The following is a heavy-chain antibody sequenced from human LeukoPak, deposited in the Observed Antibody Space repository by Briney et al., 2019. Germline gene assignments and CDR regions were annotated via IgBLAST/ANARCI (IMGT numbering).Heavy chain of an antibody. CDR3: ARGSSGSYTKYFDY. CDR1: GFAFDDYG. Sequence: GGSLRLSCAASGFAFDDYGMSWVRQAPGKGLEWVSGINWNGGSTGYADSVKGRFTISRDNAKNSLYLQMNSLRAEDTALYYCARGSSGSYTKYFDYWGQGALVTVSS. CDR2: INWNGGST. J-gene: IGHJ4*02. D-gene: IGHD1-26*01. V-gene: IGHV3-20*04.